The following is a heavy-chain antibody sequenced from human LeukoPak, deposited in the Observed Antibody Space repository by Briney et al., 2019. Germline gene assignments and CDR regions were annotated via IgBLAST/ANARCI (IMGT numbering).Heavy chain of an antibody. CDR1: GYTFYIYS. CDR2: INAYNGNT. Sequence: ASVKVSCKASGYTFYIYSMNWVRQAPGQGLEWMGSINAYNGNTNYAQKVQGRVTMTTDTSTSTAYMELRSLRSDDTALYYCARDGFRGPSDYWGQGTLVTVSS. J-gene: IGHJ4*02. D-gene: IGHD3-16*01. CDR3: ARDGFRGPSDY. V-gene: IGHV1-18*01.